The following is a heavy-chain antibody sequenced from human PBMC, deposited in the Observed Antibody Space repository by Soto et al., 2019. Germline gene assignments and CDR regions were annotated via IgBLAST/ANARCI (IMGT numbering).Heavy chain of an antibody. D-gene: IGHD5-18*01. J-gene: IGHJ6*02. CDR2: IYYSGST. V-gene: IGHV4-59*01. CDR1: GGSISSYY. Sequence: SETLSLTCTVSGGSISSYYWSWIRQPPGKGLEWIGYIYYSGSTNYNPSLKSRVTISVDTSKNQFSLKLSSVTAADTAVYYCARVGGGYRYGSLYYGMDVWGQGPTVTVSS. CDR3: ARVGGGYRYGSLYYGMDV.